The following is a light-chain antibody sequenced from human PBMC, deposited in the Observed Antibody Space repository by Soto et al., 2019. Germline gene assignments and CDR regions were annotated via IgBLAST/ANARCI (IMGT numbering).Light chain of an antibody. V-gene: IGKV1-39*01. CDR1: QGITTY. CDR2: VSS. J-gene: IGKJ4*01. Sequence: EIQLTQSPTSLAASLGDSVTITCRASQGITTYLNWYHQRPGMAPKLLIYVSSNLVVGVPSRFSGRGTRTDFTLNIDNLQPQDFGTYYCQQTYHSPLSFGGGT. CDR3: QQTYHSPLS.